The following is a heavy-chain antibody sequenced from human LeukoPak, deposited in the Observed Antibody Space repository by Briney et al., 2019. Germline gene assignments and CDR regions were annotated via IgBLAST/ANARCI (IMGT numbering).Heavy chain of an antibody. D-gene: IGHD3-3*01. CDR2: ISSSSSTI. Sequence: GGSLRLSCAASGFTFSSYSMNWVRQAPGKGLEWVSYISSSSSTIYYADSVKGRFTISRDNAKNSLYLQMNSLRAEDTAVYYCARADYDFWSGYYRGFDYWGQGTLVTVSS. V-gene: IGHV3-48*04. CDR1: GFTFSSYS. J-gene: IGHJ4*02. CDR3: ARADYDFWSGYYRGFDY.